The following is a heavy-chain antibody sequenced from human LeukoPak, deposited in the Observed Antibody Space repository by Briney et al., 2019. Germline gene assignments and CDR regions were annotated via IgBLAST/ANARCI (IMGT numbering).Heavy chain of an antibody. CDR3: ARDHRGYSSDRFDY. V-gene: IGHV3-11*01. Sequence: PGGSLRLSCAASGFTFDDYGLSWVRQAPGKGLEWVSYISSSGSTIYYADSVKGRFTISRDNAKNSLYLQMNSLRAEDTAVYYCARDHRGYSSDRFDYWGQGTLVTVSS. CDR1: GFTFDDYG. CDR2: ISSSGSTI. J-gene: IGHJ4*02. D-gene: IGHD6-19*01.